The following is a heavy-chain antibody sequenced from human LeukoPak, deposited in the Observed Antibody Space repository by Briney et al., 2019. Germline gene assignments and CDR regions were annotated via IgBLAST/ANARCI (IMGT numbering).Heavy chain of an antibody. V-gene: IGHV3-23*01. CDR2: ISGSGGST. Sequence: GGSLRLSCAASGFTFSSYAMSWVRQAPGKGLEWVSAISGSGGSTYYADSVKGRFTISRDNSKNTLYLQMNSLRAEDTAVYYCAKDLGYCSSISCYNHWFDPWGQGTLVTVSS. CDR3: AKDLGYCSSISCYNHWFDP. D-gene: IGHD2-2*02. J-gene: IGHJ5*02. CDR1: GFTFSSYA.